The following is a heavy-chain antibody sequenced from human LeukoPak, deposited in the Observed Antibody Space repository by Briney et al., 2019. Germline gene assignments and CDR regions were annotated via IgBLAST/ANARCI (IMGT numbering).Heavy chain of an antibody. Sequence: GGSLRLSCAASGFTFSSYWMSWVLQAPGKRLECVANIKQDGSEKYYVDSVKGRFTISRDNAKNSLYLQMNSLRAKDTAVYYCARAGSFDWLLYGYFDSWGQGTLVTVSS. D-gene: IGHD3-9*01. V-gene: IGHV3-7*01. CDR3: ARAGSFDWLLYGYFDS. CDR1: GFTFSSYW. CDR2: IKQDGSEK. J-gene: IGHJ4*02.